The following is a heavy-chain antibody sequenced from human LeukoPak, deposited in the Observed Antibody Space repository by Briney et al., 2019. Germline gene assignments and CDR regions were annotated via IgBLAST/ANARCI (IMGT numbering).Heavy chain of an antibody. J-gene: IGHJ3*02. D-gene: IGHD3-9*01. V-gene: IGHV3-30*02. CDR2: IQYDGSKK. CDR1: GFTFSSYG. Sequence: GGSLRLSCAASGFTFSSYGMHWVRQTPGKGLEWVAFIQYDGSKKYNAGSVKGRFTISRDNAENTLYLQMNSLRAEDTAVYYCARDLRYFDWLPDDAFDIWGQGTMVTVSS. CDR3: ARDLRYFDWLPDDAFDI.